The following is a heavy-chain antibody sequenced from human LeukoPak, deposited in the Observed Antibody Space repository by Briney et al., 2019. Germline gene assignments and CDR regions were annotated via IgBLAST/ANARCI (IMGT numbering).Heavy chain of an antibody. V-gene: IGHV3-23*01. Sequence: GGSLRLSCAASGFTFSSYGMSWVRQAPGKGLEWVSAISGSGGSTYYADSVKGRFTISRDSAKNSLYLQMNSLRAEDTAVYYCARDAAVQQLGYYYYYMDVWGKGITVTVSS. J-gene: IGHJ6*03. CDR3: ARDAAVQQLGYYYYYMDV. CDR2: ISGSGGST. CDR1: GFTFSSYG. D-gene: IGHD6-13*01.